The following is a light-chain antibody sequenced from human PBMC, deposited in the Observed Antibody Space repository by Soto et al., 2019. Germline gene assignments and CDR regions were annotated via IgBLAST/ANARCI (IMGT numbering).Light chain of an antibody. CDR3: AAWDDSLNGPSVV. J-gene: IGLJ2*01. Sequence: QSVLTQPPSASGTPGQRVTISCSGSISNIGRNTVNWYQQLPGKAPKLLIYSNNQRPSGVPDRVSASKSGTSASLAISGLQSDDEADYYCAAWDDSLNGPSVVFGGGTKLTVL. CDR2: SNN. CDR1: ISNIGRNT. V-gene: IGLV1-44*01.